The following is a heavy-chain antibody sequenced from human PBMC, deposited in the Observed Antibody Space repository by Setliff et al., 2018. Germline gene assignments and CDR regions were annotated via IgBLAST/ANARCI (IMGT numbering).Heavy chain of an antibody. D-gene: IGHD6-19*01. CDR1: GGSISSGSDY. J-gene: IGHJ6*03. CDR3: VRTDYSDGRYSMDV. CDR2: IHHSGKA. Sequence: SETLSLTCTVSGGSISSGSDYWTWIRQHPGKGLEWIVNIHHSGKAYYNPSLKSRVTISVDKSTNQFSLKLNSVTAADTAVYYCVRTDYSDGRYSMDVWGKGTTVTVSS. V-gene: IGHV4-39*07.